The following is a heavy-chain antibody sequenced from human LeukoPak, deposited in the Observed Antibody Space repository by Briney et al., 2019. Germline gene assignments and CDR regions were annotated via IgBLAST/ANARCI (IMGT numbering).Heavy chain of an antibody. Sequence: GGSLRLSCAASGFTFSSYAMYWVRQAPGKGLEWVAVISYDGSNKYYADSVKGRFTISRDNSKNTLYLQMNSLRAEDTAVYYCARGGYDYWGQGTLVTVSS. J-gene: IGHJ4*02. V-gene: IGHV3-30-3*01. CDR3: ARGGYDY. CDR1: GFTFSSYA. CDR2: ISYDGSNK. D-gene: IGHD5-18*01.